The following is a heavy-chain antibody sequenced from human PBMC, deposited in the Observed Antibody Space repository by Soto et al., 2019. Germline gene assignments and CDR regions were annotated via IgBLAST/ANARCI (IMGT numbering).Heavy chain of an antibody. CDR3: ATSYDSGFDP. CDR2: ISPYDGNT. Sequence: QVQLVQSGAEVKKPGASVKVSCKASGYTFTTYGISWIRQAPGQGLEWMGWISPYDGNTNYAQKVQDRVTMTTDTSTSTAYMELRSLRSDDTARYYCATSYDSGFDPWGQGTLVSVSS. CDR1: GYTFTTYG. V-gene: IGHV1-18*01. D-gene: IGHD5-12*01. J-gene: IGHJ5*02.